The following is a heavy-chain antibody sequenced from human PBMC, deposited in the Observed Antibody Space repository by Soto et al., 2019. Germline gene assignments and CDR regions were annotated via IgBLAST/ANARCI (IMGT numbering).Heavy chain of an antibody. J-gene: IGHJ4*02. Sequence: QITLKESGPTLVKPTQTLTLTCTFSGFSLSTSGVGVGWIRQPPGKALEWLAFLYWDDDKRYSPSLKSRLTITKDTSKNQLILTMTNMDPVDTATYYCARTSVNWGSRGLVDYWGQGTLVTVAS. D-gene: IGHD7-27*01. CDR2: LYWDDDK. CDR3: ARTSVNWGSRGLVDY. V-gene: IGHV2-5*02. CDR1: GFSLSTSGVG.